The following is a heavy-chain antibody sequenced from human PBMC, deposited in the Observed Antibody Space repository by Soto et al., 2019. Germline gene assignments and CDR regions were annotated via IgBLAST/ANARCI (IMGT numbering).Heavy chain of an antibody. CDR2: ISAGGIGT. Sequence: EVQLLESGGGLVQPGGSLRLSCAASGFTFNSYAMNWVRQAPGKGLEWVSGISAGGIGTSYADSVKGRFTLSRDNSKNTLYLQMNSLRAEDTAVYYCAKGVVMVGDCSGGSCYFVDYWGQGTLVTVSS. CDR3: AKGVVMVGDCSGGSCYFVDY. D-gene: IGHD2-15*01. J-gene: IGHJ4*02. V-gene: IGHV3-23*01. CDR1: GFTFNSYA.